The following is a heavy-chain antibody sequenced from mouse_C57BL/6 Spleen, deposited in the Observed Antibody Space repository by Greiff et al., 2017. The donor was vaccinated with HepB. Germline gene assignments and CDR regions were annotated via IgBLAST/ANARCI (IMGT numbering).Heavy chain of an antibody. CDR3: ARENDSSGPWFAY. D-gene: IGHD3-2*02. V-gene: IGHV5-4*01. CDR1: GFTFSSYA. Sequence: EVKVVESGGGLVKPGGSLKLSCAASGFTFSSYAMSWVRQTPEKRLEWVATISDGGSYTYYPDNVKGRFTISRDNAKNNLYLQMSHLKSEDTAMYYCARENDSSGPWFAYWGQGTLVTVSA. J-gene: IGHJ3*01. CDR2: ISDGGSYT.